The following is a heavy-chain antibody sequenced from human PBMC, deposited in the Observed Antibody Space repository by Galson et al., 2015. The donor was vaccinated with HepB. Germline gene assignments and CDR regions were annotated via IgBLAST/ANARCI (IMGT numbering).Heavy chain of an antibody. CDR3: ARGFRFLEWPYDY. Sequence: SLRLSCAASGFTFDIYTMNWVRQAPGKGLEWVSSISSRSNYIYYADSVKGRFTISRDNAKNSLDLQMNSLRDDDTAVYYCARGFRFLEWPYDYWGQGTLVTVSS. CDR1: GFTFDIYT. D-gene: IGHD3-3*01. CDR2: ISSRSNYI. J-gene: IGHJ4*02. V-gene: IGHV3-21*01.